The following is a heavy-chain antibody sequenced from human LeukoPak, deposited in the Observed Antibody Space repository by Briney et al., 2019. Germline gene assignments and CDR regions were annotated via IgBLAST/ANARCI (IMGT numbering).Heavy chain of an antibody. V-gene: IGHV4-34*01. J-gene: IGHJ4*02. CDR1: GGSFSGYY. Sequence: SETLSLTCAVYGGSFSGYYWSWIRQPPGKGLEWIGEINHSGSTNYNPSLKSRVTISVDTSKNQFSLKLSSVTAADTAVYYCARVPMITFGGVFDYWGQGTLVTVSS. D-gene: IGHD3-16*01. CDR2: INHSGST. CDR3: ARVPMITFGGVFDY.